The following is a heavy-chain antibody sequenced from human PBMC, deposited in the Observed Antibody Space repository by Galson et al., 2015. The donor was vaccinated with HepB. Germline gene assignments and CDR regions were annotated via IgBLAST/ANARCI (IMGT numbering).Heavy chain of an antibody. Sequence: SLRLSCAASGFIFSGYWMSWVRQAPGKGLEWVANIKQDGNEKYYVGSVKGRFTISRDNAKNSLYLQMNSLRAEDTAVYYCARRSGSYFEVILGRFDYWGQGTLVTVSS. V-gene: IGHV3-7*01. J-gene: IGHJ4*02. CDR2: IKQDGNEK. D-gene: IGHD1-26*01. CDR1: GFIFSGYW. CDR3: ARRSGSYFEVILGRFDY.